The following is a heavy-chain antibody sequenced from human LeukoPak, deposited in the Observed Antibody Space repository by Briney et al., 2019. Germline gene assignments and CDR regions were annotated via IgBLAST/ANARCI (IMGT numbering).Heavy chain of an antibody. J-gene: IGHJ5*02. V-gene: IGHV3-23*01. CDR2: ISGSGGST. Sequence: GGSLRLSCAASGFTFSSYAMSWVRQAPGKGLEWVSAISGSGGSTYYADSVKGRFTISRVNSKNTLYLQMNSLRAEDTAVYYCAKDQFITIFGESINWFDPWGQGTLVTVSS. D-gene: IGHD3-3*01. CDR3: AKDQFITIFGESINWFDP. CDR1: GFTFSSYA.